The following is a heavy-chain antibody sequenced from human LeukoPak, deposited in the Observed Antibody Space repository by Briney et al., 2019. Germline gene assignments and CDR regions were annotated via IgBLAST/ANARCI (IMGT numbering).Heavy chain of an antibody. V-gene: IGHV3-48*03. J-gene: IGHJ5*02. Sequence: PGGSLRLSCAAAGFTFSSYEMNWVRQAPGKGLEWVSYISSSGSTIYYADSVKGRFTISRDNAKNSLYLQMNSLRAEDTAVYYCARAILRWFDPWGQGTLVTVSS. CDR1: GFTFSSYE. CDR2: ISSSGSTI. CDR3: ARAILRWFDP.